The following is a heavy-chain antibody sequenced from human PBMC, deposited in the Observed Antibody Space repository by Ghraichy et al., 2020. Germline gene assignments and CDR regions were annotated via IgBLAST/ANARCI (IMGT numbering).Heavy chain of an antibody. V-gene: IGHV3-23*01. CDR3: AWHSRWSDFDC. Sequence: GGSLRLSCTASGFPFSTSVMSWARQAPGKGLEWVSTIGSSGESTFYADSVKGRFTISRDNSKNSVYLQMNSLRAEDTAVYYCAWHSRWSDFDCWGQGTLVTVSS. D-gene: IGHD4-23*01. J-gene: IGHJ4*02. CDR2: IGSSGEST. CDR1: GFPFSTSV.